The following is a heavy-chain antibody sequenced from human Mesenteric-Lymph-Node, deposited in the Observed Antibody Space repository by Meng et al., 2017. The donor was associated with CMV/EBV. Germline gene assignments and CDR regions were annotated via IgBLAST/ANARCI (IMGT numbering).Heavy chain of an antibody. D-gene: IGHD3-16*01. CDR2: ISGSGADT. CDR3: AREGRGGFTAFDV. Sequence: GGSLRLSCKDSEFTFGPFSMSWVRQAPGKGLEWVSGISGSGADTYYADSVKGRFTISRDNSKNTLYLEMNSLRVDDTAIYYCAREGRGGFTAFDVWGQGTMVTVSS. CDR1: EFTFGPFS. J-gene: IGHJ3*01. V-gene: IGHV3-23*01.